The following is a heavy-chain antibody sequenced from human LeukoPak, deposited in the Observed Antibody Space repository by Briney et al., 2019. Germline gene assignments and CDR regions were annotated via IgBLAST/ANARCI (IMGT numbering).Heavy chain of an antibody. J-gene: IGHJ4*02. CDR1: GFTFSSYW. CDR2: IKQDGSEK. D-gene: IGHD3-22*01. CDR3: AKDSSGYFPYYFDY. Sequence: GGSLRLSCAASGFTFSSYWMSWVRQAPGKGLEWVANIKQDGSEKYYVDSVKGRFTISRDNAKNSLYLQMNSLRAEDTAVYYCAKDSSGYFPYYFDYWGQGTLVTVSS. V-gene: IGHV3-7*03.